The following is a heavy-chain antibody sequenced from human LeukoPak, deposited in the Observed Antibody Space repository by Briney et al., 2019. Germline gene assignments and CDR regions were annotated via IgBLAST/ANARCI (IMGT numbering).Heavy chain of an antibody. J-gene: IGHJ5*02. Sequence: GGSLRLSCAASGFTFSNFGMNWVRQAPGKGLEWVSSISSNSRYIYYADSVKGRFTISRDNAKNSLYLQMNSLRAEDTAVYYCAREAGDYYDSSGYTSWGQGTLVTVSS. D-gene: IGHD3-22*01. CDR2: ISSNSRYI. CDR1: GFTFSNFG. CDR3: AREAGDYYDSSGYTS. V-gene: IGHV3-21*01.